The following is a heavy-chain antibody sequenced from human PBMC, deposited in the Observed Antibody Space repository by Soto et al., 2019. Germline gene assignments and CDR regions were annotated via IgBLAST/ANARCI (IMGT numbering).Heavy chain of an antibody. CDR1: GLNFRSYA. J-gene: IGHJ3*02. CDR2: ISGSGGST. V-gene: IGHV3-23*01. Sequence: VVLLRLPWAASGLNFRSYASSWVRQAPGKGLEWVSAISGSGGSTYYADSVKGRFTISRDNSKNTLYLQMNSLRAEDTAVYYCAKSKWLRPKRGAFDIWGQGTMVTVSS. CDR3: AKSKWLRPKRGAFDI. D-gene: IGHD5-12*01.